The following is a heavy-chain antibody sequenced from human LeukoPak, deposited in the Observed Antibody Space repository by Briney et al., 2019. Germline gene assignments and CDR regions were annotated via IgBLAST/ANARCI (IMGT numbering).Heavy chain of an antibody. CDR3: TTTYIVASTRKFADY. CDR2: IKSKTEGGTT. J-gene: IGHJ4*02. CDR1: GFILSNAW. V-gene: IGHV3-15*01. Sequence: AGGSLRLSCAASGFILSNAWMNWVRQAPGKGLEWVGRIKSKTEGGTTDFAAPVKGRFSISRDDSQNTVDLQISRLTVEDTGIYFCTTTYIVASTRKFADYWGQGTLVVVS. D-gene: IGHD5-12*01.